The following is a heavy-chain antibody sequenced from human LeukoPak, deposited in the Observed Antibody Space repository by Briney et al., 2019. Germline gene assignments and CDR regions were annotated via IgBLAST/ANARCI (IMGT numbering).Heavy chain of an antibody. CDR2: IHQHGMT. CDR3: AKTRPGSNTFPV. CDR1: GGSITKREW. V-gene: IGHV4-4*02. D-gene: IGHD3-10*01. Sequence: SGTLSLTCGVSGGSITKREWWSWVRQAPGRGLEWIGEIHQHGMTNYNPSFTSRATISVDNFNNQVSLKVDSLTAADTAVYYCAKTRPGSNTFPVWGQGRMVTVSS. J-gene: IGHJ3*01.